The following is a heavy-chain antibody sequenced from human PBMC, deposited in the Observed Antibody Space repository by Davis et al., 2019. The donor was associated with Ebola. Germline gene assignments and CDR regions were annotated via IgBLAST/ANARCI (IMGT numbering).Heavy chain of an antibody. CDR3: ARVRSPPYDSSGYPDY. CDR1: GYTFTSYG. Sequence: ASVKVSCKASGYTFTSYGISWVRQAPGQGLEWMGWISAYNGNTNYAQKLQGRVTMTTDTSTSTAYMELRSLRSDDTAVYYCARVRSPPYDSSGYPDYWGQGTLVTVSS. D-gene: IGHD3-22*01. CDR2: ISAYNGNT. V-gene: IGHV1-18*01. J-gene: IGHJ4*02.